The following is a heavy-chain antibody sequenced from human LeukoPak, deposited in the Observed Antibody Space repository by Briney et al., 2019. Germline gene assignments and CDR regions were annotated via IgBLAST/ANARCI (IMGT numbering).Heavy chain of an antibody. CDR1: GGSFSGYF. CDR2: INHGGNA. D-gene: IGHD4-23*01. CDR3: ARVRRVRWSTQAYFDF. J-gene: IGHJ4*02. Sequence: SETLSLTYAVYGGSFSGYFWTWMRQPPGKGLEWIGEINHGGNAIFNPSLKSRVTMSADPSKNQFSLNLRSVTAADTAVYSCARVRRVRWSTQAYFDFWGRGALVTV. V-gene: IGHV4-34*01.